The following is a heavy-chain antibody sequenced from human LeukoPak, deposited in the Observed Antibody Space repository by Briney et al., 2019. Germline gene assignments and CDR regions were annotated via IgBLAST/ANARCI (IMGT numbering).Heavy chain of an antibody. J-gene: IGHJ4*02. CDR2: FSASGGTT. D-gene: IGHD1-26*01. V-gene: IGHV3-23*01. Sequence: GGSLRLSCAASGFTFSRSAMNWVRQAPGQGLEWVSSFSASGGTTYYADSVTGRFTIPRDNSKNTLSVQMNSLRAEDTAVYYCAKANYSGSYYFDSWGQGTLVTVSS. CDR3: AKANYSGSYYFDS. CDR1: GFTFSRSA.